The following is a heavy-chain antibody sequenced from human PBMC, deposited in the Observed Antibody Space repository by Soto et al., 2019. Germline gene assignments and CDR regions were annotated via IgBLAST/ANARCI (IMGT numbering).Heavy chain of an antibody. D-gene: IGHD6-19*01. CDR2: ISSSSSYT. CDR3: ARVSVAGYFDY. J-gene: IGHJ4*02. CDR1: GFTFSDYY. V-gene: IGHV3-11*06. Sequence: QVQLVESGGGLVKPGGSLRLSCAASGFTFSDYYMSWIRQAPGKGLEWVSYISSSSSYTNYADSVKGRFTISRDNAKNSLYLQMNSLRAEDTAVYYCARVSVAGYFDYWGQGTLVTVSS.